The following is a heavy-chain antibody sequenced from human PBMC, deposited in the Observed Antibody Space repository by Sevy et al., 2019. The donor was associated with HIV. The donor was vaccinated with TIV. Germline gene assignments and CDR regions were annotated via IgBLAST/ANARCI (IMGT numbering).Heavy chain of an antibody. CDR3: ARDGGNCSGGSCYHY. D-gene: IGHD2-15*01. V-gene: IGHV4-30-4*01. CDR2: IYYSGST. CDR1: GGSISSGDYY. J-gene: IGHJ4*02. Sequence: SETLSLTRTVSGGSISSGDYYWSWIRQPPGKGLEWIGYIYYSGSTYYNPSLKSRVTISVDTSKNQFSLKLSSVTAADTAVYYCARDGGNCSGGSCYHYWGQGTLVTVSS.